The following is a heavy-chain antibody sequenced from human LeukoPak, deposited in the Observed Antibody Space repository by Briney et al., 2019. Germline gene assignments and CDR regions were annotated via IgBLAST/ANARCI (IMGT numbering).Heavy chain of an antibody. V-gene: IGHV1-2*02. CDR2: INPNSGGA. Sequence: ASVKVSCKASGYTFTGYYMHWVRQAPGQGLEWMGWINPNSGGANYAQKFQGRVTMTRDTSISTAYMELSRLRPDDTAVYYCARVAQQLVRSFDYWGQGTLVTVSS. CDR3: ARVAQQLVRSFDY. D-gene: IGHD6-13*01. CDR1: GYTFTGYY. J-gene: IGHJ4*02.